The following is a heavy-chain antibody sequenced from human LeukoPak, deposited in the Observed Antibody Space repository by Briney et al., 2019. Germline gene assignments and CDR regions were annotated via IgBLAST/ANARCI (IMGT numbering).Heavy chain of an antibody. J-gene: IGHJ4*02. V-gene: IGHV4-4*07. CDR1: GGSISSYY. D-gene: IGHD3-3*01. CDR2: IYTSGST. CDR3: ARDSQRDYDFWSGSNFDY. Sequence: SETLSLTCTVSGGSISSYYWSWIRQPAGKGLEWIGRIYTSGSTNYNPSLKSRVTMSVDTSKNQFSLKLSSVTAADTAVYYCARDSQRDYDFWSGSNFDYWGQGTLVTVSS.